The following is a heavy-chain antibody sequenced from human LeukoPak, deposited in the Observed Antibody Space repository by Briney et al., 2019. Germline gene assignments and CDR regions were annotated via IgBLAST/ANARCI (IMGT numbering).Heavy chain of an antibody. CDR2: IILMFGTA. D-gene: IGHD3-10*01. J-gene: IGHJ4*02. CDR1: GGAFSSYA. V-gene: IGHV1-69*13. Sequence: GASVKVSCKASGGAFSSYAISWVRQAPGQGLEWRGGIILMFGTANDAHEFQGRVTFTEVESTSTAYMDLRSLRSEDKAVYDCAGGYYYGSGSYLFDYWGQGTLVTVSS. CDR3: AGGYYYGSGSYLFDY.